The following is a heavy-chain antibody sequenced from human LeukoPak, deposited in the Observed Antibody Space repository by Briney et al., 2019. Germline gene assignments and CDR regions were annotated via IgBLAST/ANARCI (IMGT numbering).Heavy chain of an antibody. CDR1: GLTFSTYW. V-gene: IGHV3-74*01. CDR3: AKGISGYCSSTSCHDY. J-gene: IGHJ4*02. Sequence: GGSLRLSCAASGLTFSTYWMHWVRQSPGKGLVWVSRINTDGSSTRYADSVKGRFTISRDNSKNTLYLQMNSLRAEDTAVYYCAKGISGYCSSTSCHDYWGQGTLVTVSS. CDR2: INTDGSST. D-gene: IGHD2-2*01.